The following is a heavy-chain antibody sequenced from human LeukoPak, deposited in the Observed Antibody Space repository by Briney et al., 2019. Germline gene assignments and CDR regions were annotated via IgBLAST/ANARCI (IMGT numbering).Heavy chain of an antibody. V-gene: IGHV1-69*04. Sequence: SVKVSCKASGGTFSSYAISWVRQAPGQGLEWMGRIIPILGIANYAQKFQGRVTITADKSTSTAYMELSSLRSEDTAVYYCARSPQGKSGSPPYYFDYWGQGTLVTVSS. J-gene: IGHJ4*02. D-gene: IGHD1-26*01. CDR1: GGTFSSYA. CDR2: IIPILGIA. CDR3: ARSPQGKSGSPPYYFDY.